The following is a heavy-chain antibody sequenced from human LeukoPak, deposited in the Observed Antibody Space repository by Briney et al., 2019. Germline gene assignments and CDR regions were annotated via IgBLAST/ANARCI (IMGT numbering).Heavy chain of an antibody. CDR3: AKDPRHRLVWFGEETHFYYMDV. CDR1: GYIFTNFA. D-gene: IGHD3-10*01. Sequence: EASVKVSCKASGYIFTNFAISWVRQAPGQGLEWMGWISAYNGNTKYTQKLQGRVTITTDTSTSTAYMELRSLRSDDTAVYYCAKDPRHRLVWFGEETHFYYMDVWGKGTTVTISS. J-gene: IGHJ6*03. CDR2: ISAYNGNT. V-gene: IGHV1-18*01.